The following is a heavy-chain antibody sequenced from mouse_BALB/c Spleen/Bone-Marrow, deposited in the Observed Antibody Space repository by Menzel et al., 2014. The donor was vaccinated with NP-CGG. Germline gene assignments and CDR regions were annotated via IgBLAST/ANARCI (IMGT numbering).Heavy chain of an antibody. D-gene: IGHD2-1*01. CDR2: ISSGSSTI. CDR3: ARSDGNYDYAMDY. J-gene: IGHJ4*01. CDR1: GFTFSSFG. Sequence: EVMLVESGGGLVQPGVSRKLSCAASGFTFSSFGMHWVRQAPEKGLEWVAYISSGSSTIYYADTVKGRFTISRDNPKNTLFLQMTSLRSEDTAMYYCARSDGNYDYAMDYWGQGTSVTVSS. V-gene: IGHV5-17*02.